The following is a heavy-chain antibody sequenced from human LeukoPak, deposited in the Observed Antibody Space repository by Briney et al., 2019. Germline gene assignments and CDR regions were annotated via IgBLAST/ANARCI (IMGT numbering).Heavy chain of an antibody. CDR1: GFTFSRSW. D-gene: IGHD5-12*01. V-gene: IGHV3-7*01. CDR3: VDWPLGDDSMDV. CDR2: IKHEGSEK. Sequence: GGSLRLSCAASGFTFSRSWMSWVRQAPGKGLEWVANIKHEGSEKYYVDSVKGRFTISRDNPKNSLYLQMNSLRDDDTAVYSCVDWPLGDDSMDVWGNGTTVTVSS. J-gene: IGHJ6*03.